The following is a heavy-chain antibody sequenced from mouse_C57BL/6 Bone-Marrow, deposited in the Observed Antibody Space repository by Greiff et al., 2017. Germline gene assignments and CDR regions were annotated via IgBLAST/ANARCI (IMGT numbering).Heavy chain of an antibody. Sequence: QVQLQQSGAELVRPGTSVKMSCKASGYTFTNYWIGWAKQRPGHGLEWIGDIYPGGGYTNYNEKFKGKATLAADKSSSTAYMQFSSLTSEDSAIYYCERLRRRYYYAMDYWGQGTSVTVSS. J-gene: IGHJ4*01. CDR2: IYPGGGYT. D-gene: IGHD2-12*01. V-gene: IGHV1-63*01. CDR3: ERLRRRYYYAMDY. CDR1: GYTFTNYW.